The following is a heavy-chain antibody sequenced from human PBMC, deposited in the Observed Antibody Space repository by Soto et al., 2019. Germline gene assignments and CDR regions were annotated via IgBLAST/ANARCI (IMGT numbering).Heavy chain of an antibody. CDR2: IYPDDSDT. CDR3: ARQAYDTSGYRYFDF. V-gene: IGHV5-51*01. Sequence: GESLKISCQTSAFSFTSHWIGWVRQMPGKGLEWMVIIYPDDSDTRYSPSVQGQVTISADKSIGTAYLQWSSLKASDTAIYFCARQAYDTSGYRYFDFWGQGTLVTV. D-gene: IGHD3-22*01. J-gene: IGHJ4*02. CDR1: AFSFTSHW.